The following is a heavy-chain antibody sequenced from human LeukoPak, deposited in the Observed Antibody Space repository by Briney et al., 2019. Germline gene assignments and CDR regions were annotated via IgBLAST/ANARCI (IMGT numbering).Heavy chain of an antibody. CDR3: ARALVGDGSSIY. D-gene: IGHD2-15*01. Sequence: PGGSLRLSCAASGITVSKYWMSWVRQAPGKGLEWVANINQDGVEKYYVDSVKGRFTISRDNAKSSLYLQMNSLRAEDTAVYFCARALVGDGSSIYWGQGTLVTVSS. CDR2: INQDGVEK. V-gene: IGHV3-7*05. J-gene: IGHJ4*02. CDR1: GITVSKYW.